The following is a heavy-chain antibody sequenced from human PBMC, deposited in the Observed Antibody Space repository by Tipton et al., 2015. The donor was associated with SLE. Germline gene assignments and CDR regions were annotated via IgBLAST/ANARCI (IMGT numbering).Heavy chain of an antibody. CDR2: IYYSGST. J-gene: IGHJ4*02. CDR1: GGSISSYY. V-gene: IGHV4-59*07. Sequence: TLSLTCTVSGGSISSYYWSWIRQPPGKGLEWIGYIYYSGSTNYNPSLKSRVTISVDTSKNQFSLKLSSVTAADTAVYYCARLSERAFDYWGQGTLVTVSS. D-gene: IGHD2-2*01. CDR3: ARLSERAFDY.